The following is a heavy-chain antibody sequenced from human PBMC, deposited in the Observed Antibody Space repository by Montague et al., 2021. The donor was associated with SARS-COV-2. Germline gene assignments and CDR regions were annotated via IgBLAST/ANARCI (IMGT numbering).Heavy chain of an antibody. CDR2: IYYSGST. Sequence: TLSLTCAVYGGSFSGYYWSWIRQHPGKGLEWIGYIYYSGSTYYNPSLKSRVTISVDTSKNQFSLKLSSVTAADTAVYYCARVSVEMATMGVYYYGLDVWGQGTPVTVSS. J-gene: IGHJ6*02. CDR1: GGSFSGYY. D-gene: IGHD5-24*01. V-gene: IGHV4-31*11. CDR3: ARVSVEMATMGVYYYGLDV.